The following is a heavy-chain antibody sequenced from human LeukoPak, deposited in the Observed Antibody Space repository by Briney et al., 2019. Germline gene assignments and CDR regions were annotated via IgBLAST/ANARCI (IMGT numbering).Heavy chain of an antibody. CDR2: INHGGST. J-gene: IGHJ4*02. Sequence: PSETLSLTCGVYGGSFSGYYWSWIRQPPGKGLEWIGEINHGGSTNYNPSLKSRVTISVDTSKNQFSLKLSSVTAADSAMYFCARGNSHFDFWGQGILVTVSS. V-gene: IGHV4-34*01. CDR3: ARGNSHFDF. CDR1: GGSFSGYY.